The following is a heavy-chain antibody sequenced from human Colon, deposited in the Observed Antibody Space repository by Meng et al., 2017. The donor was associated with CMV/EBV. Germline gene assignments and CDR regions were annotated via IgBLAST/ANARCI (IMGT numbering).Heavy chain of an antibody. V-gene: IGHV1-2*06. J-gene: IGHJ4*02. D-gene: IGHD1-26*01. Sequence: QVRLLQSGAEVKKPGASVRVSCKTSGHTFTDYFIHWVRQAPGQGLQWVGRINPNSGATEYSHHFQARVTMTQNNSIGTAYMELSSLTSEDTAVYFCARGKVGSTAGLWGQGTLVTVSS. CDR2: INPNSGAT. CDR1: GHTFTDYF. CDR3: ARGKVGSTAGL.